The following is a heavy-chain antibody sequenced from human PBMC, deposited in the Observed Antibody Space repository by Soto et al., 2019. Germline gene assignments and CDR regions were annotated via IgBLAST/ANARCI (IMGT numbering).Heavy chain of an antibody. CDR3: AKMVWDIVVVPAATTGDY. Sequence: EVQLLESGGGLVQPGGSLRLSCAASGFTFSSYAMSWVRQAPGKGLEWVSAISGSGGSTYYADSVKGRFTISRDNSKNTLYLQMNSLRAEDTAVYYWAKMVWDIVVVPAATTGDYWGQGTLVTVSS. D-gene: IGHD2-2*01. V-gene: IGHV3-23*01. CDR2: ISGSGGST. J-gene: IGHJ4*02. CDR1: GFTFSSYA.